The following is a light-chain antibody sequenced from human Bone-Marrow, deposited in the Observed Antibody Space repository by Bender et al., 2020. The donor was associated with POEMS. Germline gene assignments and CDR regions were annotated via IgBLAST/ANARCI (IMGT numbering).Light chain of an antibody. Sequence: QSALTQPASVSGSPGQSITISCTGTSSDVGGYNYVSWYQQHPGKAPKLVIYDVSNRPSGDSNRFSGSKSGNTASLTISGLRAEDEAHYYCASYTSSNALVFGGGTKLSVL. V-gene: IGLV2-14*03. CDR2: DVS. CDR1: SSDVGGYNY. CDR3: ASYTSSNALV. J-gene: IGLJ2*01.